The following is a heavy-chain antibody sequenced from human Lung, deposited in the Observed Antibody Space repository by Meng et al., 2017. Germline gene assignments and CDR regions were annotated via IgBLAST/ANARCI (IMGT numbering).Heavy chain of an antibody. V-gene: IGHV4-34*01. Sequence: QVTLLSSGAGGAMPSVTLAVHCVVLCGSFWDQSCSWTGHPQAKGPGLLGEANLNGGNSSNHALESQATLSAAAAQNNLPLKLRSVSAADSAVYYWARGPTTMAHDFDYWGQGTLVTVSS. CDR3: ARGPTTMAHDFDY. J-gene: IGHJ4*02. CDR1: CGSFWDQS. CDR2: ANLNGGN. D-gene: IGHD4-11*01.